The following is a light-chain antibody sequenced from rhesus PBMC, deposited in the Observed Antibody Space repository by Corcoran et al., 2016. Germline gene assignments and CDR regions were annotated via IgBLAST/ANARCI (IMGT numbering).Light chain of an antibody. CDR1: QSVSSY. CDR2: GAS. CDR3: YQHSSGYS. Sequence: ILTQSPATLSLSPGERATLSCRASQSVSSYLAWYQQKPGQAPRLLIYGASSRATGIPDRFSGSGSGTDFTLTISSLEPEDVGVYHCYQHSSGYSFGQGTKVEIK. J-gene: IGKJ2*01. V-gene: IGKV3-10*01.